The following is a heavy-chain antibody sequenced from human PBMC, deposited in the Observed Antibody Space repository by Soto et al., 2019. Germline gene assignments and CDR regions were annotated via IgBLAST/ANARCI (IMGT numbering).Heavy chain of an antibody. CDR3: ARDPHFWNLGDYYYMDV. CDR1: GGTFGSYT. D-gene: IGHD3-3*02. V-gene: IGHV1-69*08. CDR2: IIPILGIA. J-gene: IGHJ6*03. Sequence: QVQLVQSGAEVKKPGSSVKVSCKASGGTFGSYTISWVRQAPGQGLEWMGRIIPILGIANYAQKFQGRVTITADKSTSTAYMELSSLRSEDTAVYYCARDPHFWNLGDYYYMDVWGKGTTVTVSS.